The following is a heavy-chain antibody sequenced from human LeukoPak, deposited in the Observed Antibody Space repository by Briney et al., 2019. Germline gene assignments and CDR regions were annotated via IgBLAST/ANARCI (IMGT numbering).Heavy chain of an antibody. D-gene: IGHD2-21*01. V-gene: IGHV3-66*01. Sequence: GGSLRLSCAASGFTVSSNYMSWVRQAPGKGLEWVSVIYSGGSTYYADSVKGRFTISRDNSKNTLYLQMNSPRAEDTAVYYCARDPHYSGFIAFDIWGQGTMVTVSS. CDR3: ARDPHYSGFIAFDI. J-gene: IGHJ3*02. CDR2: IYSGGST. CDR1: GFTVSSNY.